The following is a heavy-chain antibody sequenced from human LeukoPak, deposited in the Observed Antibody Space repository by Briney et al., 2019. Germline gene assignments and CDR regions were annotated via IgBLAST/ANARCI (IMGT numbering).Heavy chain of an antibody. CDR3: ARGASHYYDSSGYYSPGGDY. V-gene: IGHV3-48*01. CDR2: ICTTSRTI. Sequence: GGSLRLSCAASGFTFSDYSMSWGRQAPGKGVGRISYICTTSRTIYYADSVKGRFTISRDNAKNSLYLQMSSLRAEDTAVYYCARGASHYYDSSGYYSPGGDYWGQGTLVTVSS. CDR1: GFTFSDYS. J-gene: IGHJ4*02. D-gene: IGHD3-22*01.